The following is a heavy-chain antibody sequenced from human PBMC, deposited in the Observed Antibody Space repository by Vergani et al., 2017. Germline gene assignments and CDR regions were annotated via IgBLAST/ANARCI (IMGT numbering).Heavy chain of an antibody. V-gene: IGHV3-21*01. CDR1: GFTFSRYA. Sequence: EVQLLESGGGLVQTGGSLRLSCAASGFTFSRYAMSGVRQAPGKGLEWVSSISSSSSYIYYADSVKGRFTISRDNAKNSLYLHMNSLRAEDTAVYYCARDRDTAMDCFDYWGQGTLVTVSS. CDR2: ISSSSSYI. D-gene: IGHD5-18*01. J-gene: IGHJ4*02. CDR3: ARDRDTAMDCFDY.